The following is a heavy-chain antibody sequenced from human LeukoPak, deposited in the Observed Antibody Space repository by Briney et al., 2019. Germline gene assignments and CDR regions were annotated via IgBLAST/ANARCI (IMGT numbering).Heavy chain of an antibody. CDR2: IYPGDSDT. CDR1: GYSFTSYW. V-gene: IGHV5-51*01. CDR3: ASLGSCYYDSSGYSDP. J-gene: IGHJ5*02. D-gene: IGHD3-22*01. Sequence: GESLKISCKGSGYSFTSYWIGWVRQMPGKGLEWMGIIYPGDSDTRYSPSFQGQVTISADKSISTAYLQWSSLKASDTAMYYSASLGSCYYDSSGYSDPWGKGTLVTVSS.